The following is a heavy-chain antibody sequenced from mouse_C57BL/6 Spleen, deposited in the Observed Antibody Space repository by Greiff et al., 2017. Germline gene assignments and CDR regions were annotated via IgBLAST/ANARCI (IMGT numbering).Heavy chain of an antibody. CDR1: GYTFTDHT. Sequence: QVTLQQSDAELVKPGASVKISCKVSGYTFTDHTIHWMKQRPEQGLAWIGYIYPRDGSTKYNEKFKGKATLPADKSASTAYMQLNSLTSEDSAVYFCARGNWEGFDYWGQGTTLTVSS. CDR2: IYPRDGST. J-gene: IGHJ2*01. CDR3: ARGNWEGFDY. D-gene: IGHD4-1*01. V-gene: IGHV1-78*01.